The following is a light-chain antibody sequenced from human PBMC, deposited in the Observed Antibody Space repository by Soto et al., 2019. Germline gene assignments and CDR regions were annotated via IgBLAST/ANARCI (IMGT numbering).Light chain of an antibody. V-gene: IGKV4-1*01. CDR2: WAS. CDR3: QHYYSAPPT. Sequence: DIVMTQSPDSLAVSLGERATINCKSSQSVLYSSNNKNYLAWYQQKPGQPPKLLIYWASTRESGVPDRFSGSGSGTDFTLTISILQAEDVAVYYCQHYYSAPPTFGQGTKLEIK. J-gene: IGKJ2*01. CDR1: QSVLYSSNNKNY.